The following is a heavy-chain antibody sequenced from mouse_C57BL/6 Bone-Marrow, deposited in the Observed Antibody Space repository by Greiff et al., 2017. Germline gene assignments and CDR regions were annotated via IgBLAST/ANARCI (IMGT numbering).Heavy chain of an antibody. D-gene: IGHD2-3*01. CDR1: GYTFTDYY. CDR3: ARESRWLLRLYYAMDY. CDR2: IYPGSGNT. Sequence: QVQLQQSGAELVRPGASVKLSCKASGYTFTDYYINWVKQRPGQGLEWIARIYPGSGNTYYNEKFKGKATLTAEKSSSTAYMQLSSLTSADSAVYFCARESRWLLRLYYAMDYWGQGTSVTVSS. V-gene: IGHV1-76*01. J-gene: IGHJ4*01.